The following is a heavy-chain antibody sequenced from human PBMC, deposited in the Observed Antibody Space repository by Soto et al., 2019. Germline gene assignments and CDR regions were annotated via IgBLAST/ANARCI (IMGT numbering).Heavy chain of an antibody. J-gene: IGHJ6*02. V-gene: IGHV3-23*01. CDR1: GFTFRSHA. D-gene: IGHD2-21*02. CDR2: ISGGGGTT. CDR3: ARASVVTSRSYYYYGMDV. Sequence: GSLRLSCAASGFTFRSHAMSWVRQAPGKGLEWVLGISGGGGTTYYPESVKGRFTISRDNSKNTLFLQMNSLRAEDTAVYYCARASVVTSRSYYYYGMDVWGQGTTVTVSS.